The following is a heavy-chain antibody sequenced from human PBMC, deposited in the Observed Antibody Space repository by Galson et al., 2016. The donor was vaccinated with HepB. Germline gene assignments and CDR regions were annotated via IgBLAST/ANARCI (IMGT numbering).Heavy chain of an antibody. J-gene: IGHJ5*02. Sequence: SLRLSCAASGFTFSNYCMHWVRQAPGKGLVWVSRIKTDGNVTTYADSVKGRFTISRDNAKNTLYLQMNSLRDEDTAVYYCTREPLGDCKRTTCHRWFDPWSQGTLVTVSS. V-gene: IGHV3-74*01. CDR2: IKTDGNVT. CDR1: GFTFSNYC. CDR3: TREPLGDCKRTTCHRWFDP. D-gene: IGHD1-14*01.